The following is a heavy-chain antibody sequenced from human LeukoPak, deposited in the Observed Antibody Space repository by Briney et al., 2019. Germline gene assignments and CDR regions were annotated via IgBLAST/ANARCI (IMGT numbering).Heavy chain of an antibody. J-gene: IGHJ6*03. CDR3: ARGRGHYDYVWGSYRPSYYYYYYMDV. CDR2: IIPIFGTA. CDR1: GGTFSNYA. D-gene: IGHD3-16*02. Sequence: GASVKVSCKASGGTFSNYAISWVRQAPGQGLEWMGRIIPIFGTANYAQKFQGRVTITTDESTSTAYMELSSLRSEDTAVYYCARGRGHYDYVWGSYRPSYYYYYYMDVWGKGTTVTVSS. V-gene: IGHV1-69*05.